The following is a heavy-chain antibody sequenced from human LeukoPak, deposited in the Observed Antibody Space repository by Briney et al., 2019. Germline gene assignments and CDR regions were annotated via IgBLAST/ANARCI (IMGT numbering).Heavy chain of an antibody. V-gene: IGHV1-18*01. CDR1: GYTFTSYA. CDR3: ARAITEHSTGWYYFDY. D-gene: IGHD6-19*01. CDR2: INSNNGDT. J-gene: IGHJ4*02. Sequence: ASVKVSCYASGYTFTSYAFSWVRQAPGQGLEWMGWINSNNGDTYYARKFQDRVTMTTDTSTTTVYMELTSLTSDDTAVYFCARAITEHSTGWYYFDYWGQGTLVTVSS.